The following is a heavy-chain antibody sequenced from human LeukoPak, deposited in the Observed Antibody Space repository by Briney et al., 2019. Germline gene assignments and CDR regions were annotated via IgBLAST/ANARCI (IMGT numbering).Heavy chain of an antibody. Sequence: GASVKVSCKASGYTFTSYGISWVRQAPGQGLEWMGWISAYNGNTNYAQKLQGRVTMTTDTSTSTAYMELRSLRSDDTAVYYCARDRDAGFGELLYPVAPGTVDYWGQGTLVTVSS. CDR1: GYTFTSYG. J-gene: IGHJ4*02. D-gene: IGHD3-10*01. V-gene: IGHV1-18*01. CDR3: ARDRDAGFGELLYPVAPGTVDY. CDR2: ISAYNGNT.